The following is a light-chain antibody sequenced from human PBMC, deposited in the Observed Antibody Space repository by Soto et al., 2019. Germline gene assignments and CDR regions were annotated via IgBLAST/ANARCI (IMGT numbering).Light chain of an antibody. Sequence: QSVLIQPPSASGTPGQSVTISCSGSSSNIGSNFVYWYKQLPGTSPKRLIYKNDQRPSGVPDRFSASKSGTSASLAIGGLRSDDEADYYCAAWDDSLNGYYVFGNGKRVTV. CDR3: AAWDDSLNGYYV. CDR2: KND. J-gene: IGLJ1*01. V-gene: IGLV1-47*01. CDR1: SSNIGSNF.